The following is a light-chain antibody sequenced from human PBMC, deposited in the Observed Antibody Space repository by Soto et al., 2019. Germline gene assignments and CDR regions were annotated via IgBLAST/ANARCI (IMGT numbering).Light chain of an antibody. CDR3: QQYGGPRWT. V-gene: IGKV3-20*01. J-gene: IGKJ1*01. CDR2: GAS. Sequence: IVLTQCPGTLALSRGERATXXXXXSQSVVTNSLAWYXXKPGQXXRXXIYGASNRATGIPDRFSGRGSGTDLTITISRLEPEDCEVDEGQQYGGPRWTFGQGTKVDIK. CDR1: QSVVTNS.